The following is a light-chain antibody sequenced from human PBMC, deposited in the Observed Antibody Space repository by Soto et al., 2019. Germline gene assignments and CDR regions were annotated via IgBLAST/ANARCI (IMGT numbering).Light chain of an antibody. CDR2: RVT. Sequence: QSVLAQPASVSGSPGQSITISCTGTSSDVGAYDSVSWYQQHPGKAPQVIIYRVTKRPSGVSTRFSGSVSGNTASLTVSGLQAEDEAEYFCCSSAPESTYVFGTGTKLTVL. V-gene: IGLV2-23*02. CDR1: SSDVGAYDS. J-gene: IGLJ1*01. CDR3: CSSAPESTYV.